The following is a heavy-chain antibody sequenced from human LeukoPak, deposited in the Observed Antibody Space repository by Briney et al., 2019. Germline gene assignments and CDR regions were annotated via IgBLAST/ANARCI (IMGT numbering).Heavy chain of an antibody. D-gene: IGHD3-22*01. CDR1: GGSISSSGYY. CDR2: IYYSGST. J-gene: IGHJ4*02. Sequence: SETLSLTCTVSGGSISSSGYYWGWIRQPPGKGLEWIGSIYYSGSTYYNPSLKSRVTISVDTSKNQFPLKLSSVTAADTAVYYCASGPLGVVVVITPSIYWGQGTLVTVSS. CDR3: ASGPLGVVVVITPSIY. V-gene: IGHV4-39*01.